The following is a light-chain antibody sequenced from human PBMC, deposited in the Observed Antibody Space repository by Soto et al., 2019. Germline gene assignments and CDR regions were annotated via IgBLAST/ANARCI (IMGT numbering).Light chain of an antibody. CDR2: DVS. V-gene: IGLV2-14*03. CDR1: SSDVGAYNY. J-gene: IGLJ1*01. CDR3: SSYTSSTTDV. Sequence: QSVLTQPASVSGSPGQSITISCTGTSSDVGAYNYVSWYQQHPGKAPKLMIYDVSNRPSGVSTRFSGSKSGNTASLTISGLQAEDEADYYCSSYTSSTTDVFGTGTKVTVL.